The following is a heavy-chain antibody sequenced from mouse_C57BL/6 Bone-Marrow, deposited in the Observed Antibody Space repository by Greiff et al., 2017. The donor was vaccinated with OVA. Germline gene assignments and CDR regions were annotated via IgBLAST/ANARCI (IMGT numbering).Heavy chain of an antibody. CDR3: ADYGSSDGYAMDY. CDR1: GFTFSDYG. J-gene: IGHJ4*01. CDR2: ISSCSSAI. Sequence: EVLLVESGGGLVKPGGSLKLSCAASGFTFSDYGMHWVRQAPEKGLEWVAYISSCSSAIYYADTVKGRFTITRDNAKNTLFLQMTSLRSEDTAMDYCADYGSSDGYAMDYWGQGTSVTVSS. V-gene: IGHV5-17*01. D-gene: IGHD1-1*01.